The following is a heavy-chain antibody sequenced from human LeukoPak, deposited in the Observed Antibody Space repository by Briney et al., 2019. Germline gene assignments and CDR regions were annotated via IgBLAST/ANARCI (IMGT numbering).Heavy chain of an antibody. V-gene: IGHV3-7*01. Sequence: PGGSLRLSCAASGFTFSIYWVSWVRQAPGKGLKWVANIKQDGSEKYYVDSVRGRFTISRDNAKNSLYLQMNSLRAEDTAVYYCARWYSSGWYRDPFDYWGQGTLVTVSS. D-gene: IGHD6-19*01. CDR1: GFTFSIYW. J-gene: IGHJ4*02. CDR2: IKQDGSEK. CDR3: ARWYSSGWYRDPFDY.